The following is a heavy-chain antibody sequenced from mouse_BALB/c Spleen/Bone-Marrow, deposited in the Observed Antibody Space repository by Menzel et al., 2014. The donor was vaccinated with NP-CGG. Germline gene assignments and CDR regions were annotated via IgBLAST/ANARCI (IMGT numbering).Heavy chain of an antibody. D-gene: IGHD1-1*01. CDR3: ARLDYGSSYAMDY. Sequence: LVLTGASVKISCKASGYSFTGYYIHWVKQSHGKSLEWIGYISCYNGATNFNQKFKGKATFTVDTSSSTAYMQFNSLTSEDSAVYDCARLDYGSSYAMDYWGQGTSVTVSS. CDR1: GYSFTGYY. J-gene: IGHJ4*01. CDR2: ISCYNGAT. V-gene: IGHV1S34*01.